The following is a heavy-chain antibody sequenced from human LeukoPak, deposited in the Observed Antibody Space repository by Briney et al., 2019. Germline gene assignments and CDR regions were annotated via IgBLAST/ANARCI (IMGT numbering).Heavy chain of an antibody. V-gene: IGHV1-2*02. D-gene: IGHD3-3*01. CDR2: SNPNSGDT. CDR1: GYTFTGYY. Sequence: ASVKVSCKASGYTFTGYYIHWVRQAPGQGLEWMGWSNPNSGDTNYAQKFQGRVTMTRDTSISTAYMELSRLRSDDTAVYYCARDNDFWSGYPGDYWGQGTLVTVSS. J-gene: IGHJ4*02. CDR3: ARDNDFWSGYPGDY.